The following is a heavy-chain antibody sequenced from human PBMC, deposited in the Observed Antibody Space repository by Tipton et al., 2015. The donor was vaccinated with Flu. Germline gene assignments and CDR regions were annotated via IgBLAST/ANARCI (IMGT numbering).Heavy chain of an antibody. Sequence: SLRLSCPASGFTFSSFWMNWVRQAPGKGLEWVANIKQDGSQKYYVDSLKGRFTISRDNAKNSLYLQMNSLRAEDTAVYYCARDPYSSSWADYWGQGTLVTVSS. V-gene: IGHV3-7*01. J-gene: IGHJ4*02. CDR1: GFTFSSFW. D-gene: IGHD6-13*01. CDR2: IKQDGSQK. CDR3: ARDPYSSSWADY.